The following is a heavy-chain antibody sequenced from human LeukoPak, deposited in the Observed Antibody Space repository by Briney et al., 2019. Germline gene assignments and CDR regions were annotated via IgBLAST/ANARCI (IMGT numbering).Heavy chain of an antibody. V-gene: IGHV4-59*01. CDR1: GGSISSYY. J-gene: IGHJ5*02. Sequence: SETLSLTCTVSGGSISSYYWSWIRQPPGKGLDWIGYIYYSGTTNYNPSLKSRVTISLDTSKKQLSLKLSSVTAADTAVYYCARVSCTSTSCPGWIDPWGQGTLVTVSP. CDR2: IYYSGTT. CDR3: ARVSCTSTSCPGWIDP. D-gene: IGHD2-2*01.